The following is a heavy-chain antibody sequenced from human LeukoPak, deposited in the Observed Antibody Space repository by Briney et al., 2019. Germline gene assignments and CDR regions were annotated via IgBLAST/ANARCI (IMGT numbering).Heavy chain of an antibody. CDR1: GGSISSSSYY. J-gene: IGHJ4*02. CDR2: IYYSGST. D-gene: IGHD3-10*01. V-gene: IGHV4-39*07. Sequence: SETLSLTCTVSGGSISSSSYYWGWIRQPPGTGLEWIGSIYYSGSTYYNPSLKSRVTISVDTSKNQFSLKLSSVTAADTAVYYCARDFVITMVRGVIRTTFDYWGQGTLVTVSS. CDR3: ARDFVITMVRGVIRTTFDY.